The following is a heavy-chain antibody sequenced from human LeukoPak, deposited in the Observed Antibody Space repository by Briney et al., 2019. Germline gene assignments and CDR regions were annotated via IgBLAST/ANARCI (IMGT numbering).Heavy chain of an antibody. Sequence: GGSLRLSCAASGFTFSGSAMHWVRQASGKGLEWVGRIRSKANSYATAYAASVKGRFTISRDDSKNTAYLQMNSLKTEDTAVYYCTSYRIAVAGKDAFDIWGQGTMVIVSS. J-gene: IGHJ3*02. CDR1: GFTFSGSA. D-gene: IGHD6-19*01. CDR2: IRSKANSYAT. V-gene: IGHV3-73*01. CDR3: TSYRIAVAGKDAFDI.